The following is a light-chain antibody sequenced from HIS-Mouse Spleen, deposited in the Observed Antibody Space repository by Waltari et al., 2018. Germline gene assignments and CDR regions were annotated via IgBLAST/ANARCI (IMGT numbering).Light chain of an antibody. CDR3: QQFNSYPQELT. CDR1: QGISSA. V-gene: IGKV1-13*02. CDR2: DAS. Sequence: AIQLTQSPSSLSASVGDRVTITCRASQGISSALAWYQQKPGKAPKLLIYDASSLESGVPSRFSVSRSRTDFTLTISSLQTEDFASYYCQQFNSYPQELTFGGGTKVEIK. J-gene: IGKJ4*01.